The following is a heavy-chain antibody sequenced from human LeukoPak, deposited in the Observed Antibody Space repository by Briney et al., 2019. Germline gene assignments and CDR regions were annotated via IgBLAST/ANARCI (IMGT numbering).Heavy chain of an antibody. V-gene: IGHV1-69*06. CDR2: IIPIFGTA. CDR3: ASARGAYGEFDY. Sequence: SVKVSCKASGGTFSSYAISWVRQAPGQGLEWMGGIIPIFGTANYAQKFQGRVTITADKSTSTAYMELSSLRSEDTAVYYCASARGAYGEFDYWGQGTLVTVSS. J-gene: IGHJ4*02. CDR1: GGTFSSYA. D-gene: IGHD4-17*01.